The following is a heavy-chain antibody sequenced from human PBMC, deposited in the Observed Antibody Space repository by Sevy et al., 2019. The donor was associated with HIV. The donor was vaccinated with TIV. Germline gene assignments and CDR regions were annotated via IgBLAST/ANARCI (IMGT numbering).Heavy chain of an antibody. CDR2: FDPEDNET. V-gene: IGHV1-24*01. Sequence: ATVKVSCKVSGYTLTQLSMHWVRQAPRKGLERMGSFDPEDNETLYAQNFQDRVTMTEDTSTGTAYMELRTLRSEDTALYYCATSKDYYESSGSPFDYWGQGTLVTVSS. CDR3: ATSKDYYESSGSPFDY. CDR1: GYTLTQLS. J-gene: IGHJ4*02. D-gene: IGHD3-22*01.